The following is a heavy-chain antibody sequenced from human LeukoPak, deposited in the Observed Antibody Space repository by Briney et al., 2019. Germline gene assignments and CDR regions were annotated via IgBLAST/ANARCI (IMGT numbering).Heavy chain of an antibody. Sequence: GRSLRLSCAASGFTFSSYAMHWVRQAPGKGPEWVAVISYDGSNKHYADSVKGRFTISRDNSKNTLYLQMNSLRAEDTAVYYCARDERYCSGGSCYPYYFDYWGQGTLVTVSS. CDR3: ARDERYCSGGSCYPYYFDY. V-gene: IGHV3-30-3*01. J-gene: IGHJ4*02. CDR1: GFTFSSYA. CDR2: ISYDGSNK. D-gene: IGHD2-15*01.